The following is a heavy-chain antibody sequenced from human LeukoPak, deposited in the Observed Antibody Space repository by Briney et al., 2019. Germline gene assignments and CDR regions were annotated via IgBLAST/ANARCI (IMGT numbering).Heavy chain of an antibody. CDR3: ARDRVPSDAPPYGMDV. D-gene: IGHD1-1*01. V-gene: IGHV3-33*01. CDR1: GFTFSSYG. CDR2: IWYDGSNK. J-gene: IGHJ6*02. Sequence: PGGSLRLSCAASGFTFSSYGMHWVRQAPGKGLEWVAIIWYDGSNKFYADSVKGRFTISRDNSKNTLYLQMNSLRAEDTAVYYCARDRVPSDAPPYGMDVWGQGTTVTVSS.